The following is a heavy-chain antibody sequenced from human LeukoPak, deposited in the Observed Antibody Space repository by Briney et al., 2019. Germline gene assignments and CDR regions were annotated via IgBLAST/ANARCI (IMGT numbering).Heavy chain of an antibody. Sequence: GESLQISCQGSGYRFTSYWIGWVRQMPGKGLEYMGIIYPGDSETRYSPPFQGQVTISVDKSISTAYLQWSSLKASDTAMYYCARRSSGSYYVFDYWGQGTLVTVSS. J-gene: IGHJ4*02. D-gene: IGHD1-26*01. CDR2: IYPGDSET. CDR1: GYRFTSYW. CDR3: ARRSSGSYYVFDY. V-gene: IGHV5-51*01.